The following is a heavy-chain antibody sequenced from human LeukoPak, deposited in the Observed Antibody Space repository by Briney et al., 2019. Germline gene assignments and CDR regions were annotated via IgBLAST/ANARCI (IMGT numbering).Heavy chain of an antibody. CDR3: ARDWGIVVVVGERMDV. J-gene: IGHJ6*02. Sequence: GASVKVSCKASGYTFTSYAMHWVRQAPGQRLEWMGWINAGNGNTKYSQKFQGRVTITRDTSASTAYMELSSLRSEDTAVYYCARDWGIVVVVGERMDVWGQGTTVTVSS. V-gene: IGHV1-3*01. CDR1: GYTFTSYA. D-gene: IGHD2-15*01. CDR2: INAGNGNT.